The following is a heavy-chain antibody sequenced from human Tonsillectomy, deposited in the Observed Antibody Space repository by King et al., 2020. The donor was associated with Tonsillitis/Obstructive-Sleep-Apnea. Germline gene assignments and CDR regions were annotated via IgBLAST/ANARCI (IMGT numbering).Heavy chain of an antibody. J-gene: IGHJ4*02. CDR1: GYIFTSYT. V-gene: IGHV1-3*01. CDR2: INGGNGDT. Sequence: AQLVQSGAEVRKPGASVKVSCKASGYIFTSYTMHWVRQAPGQRLEWMGWINGGNGDTKHSEKFKGRVTIARDTSGTTDYMELNSLRSEDTAVYYCARDLSHQDLGLLFDYWGQGTLVTVS. CDR3: ARDLSHQDLGLLFDY.